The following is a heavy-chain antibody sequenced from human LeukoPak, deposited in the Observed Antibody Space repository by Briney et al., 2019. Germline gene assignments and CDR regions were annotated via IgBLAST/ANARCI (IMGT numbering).Heavy chain of an antibody. D-gene: IGHD4-23*01. CDR2: IYSGGST. Sequence: GGSLRLSCAASGFTVSSNYMSWVRQAPGKGLEWVSAIYSGGSTYYADSVKGRFTISRDNSKNTLYLQMNSLRAEDTAVYYCARDADYGGKGYYYYYYMDVWGKGTTVTVSS. CDR3: ARDADYGGKGYYYYYYMDV. V-gene: IGHV3-66*02. CDR1: GFTVSSNY. J-gene: IGHJ6*03.